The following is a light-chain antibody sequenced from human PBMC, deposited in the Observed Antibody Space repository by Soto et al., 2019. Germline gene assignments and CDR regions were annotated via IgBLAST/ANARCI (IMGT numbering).Light chain of an antibody. CDR1: QSFSSS. CDR2: DAS. V-gene: IGKV3-15*01. CDR3: QQYNNWPPLN. Sequence: EIVMTQSPATLSVSPGDRATLSCRASQSFSSSLAWYQQIPGQAPRLLIYDASTRATGIPARFGGSGSGTEFTLTISSLQSEDFAVYYCQQYNNWPPLNFGGGTKVALK. J-gene: IGKJ4*01.